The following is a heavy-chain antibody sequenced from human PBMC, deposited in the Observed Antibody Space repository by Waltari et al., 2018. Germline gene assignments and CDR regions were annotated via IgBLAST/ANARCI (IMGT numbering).Heavy chain of an antibody. J-gene: IGHJ6*03. CDR1: GYTFTGYY. CDR2: INPNSGGT. V-gene: IGHV1-2*02. Sequence: QVQLVQSGAEVKKPGASVKVSCKASGYTFTGYYMHWVRQAPGQGLEWMGWINPNSGGTNYAQKFQGRVTMTRDTSISTAYMELSRLRSDDTAVYYCARETTVTTYYYYYMDVWGKGTTVTISS. D-gene: IGHD4-4*01. CDR3: ARETTVTTYYYYYMDV.